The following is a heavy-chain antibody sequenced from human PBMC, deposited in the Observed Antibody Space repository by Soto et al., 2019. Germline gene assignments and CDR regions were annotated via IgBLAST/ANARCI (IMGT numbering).Heavy chain of an antibody. D-gene: IGHD2-8*01. V-gene: IGHV1-8*01. CDR1: GYTFTSYD. CDR3: YLQMDGLRVDDTGLYYCTRGPRVSSIGTGAY. J-gene: IGHJ4*02. Sequence: ASVKVSCKASGYTFTSYDINWVRQATGQGLEWMGWMNPNSGNTGYAQKFQGRVTMTRNNATYADSVKGRFTISRDNAKNTLYLQMDGLRVDDTGLYYCTRGPRVSSIGTGAYWGQGSLVTVSS. CDR2: MNPNSGNT.